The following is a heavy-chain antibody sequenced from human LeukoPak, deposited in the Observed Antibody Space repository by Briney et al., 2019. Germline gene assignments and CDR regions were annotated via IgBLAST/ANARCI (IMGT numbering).Heavy chain of an antibody. CDR1: GFTFSSYG. V-gene: IGHV3-30*18. J-gene: IGHJ4*02. CDR2: ISYDGSNK. D-gene: IGHD3-16*01. CDR3: AKSRIMITFGGVYQFDY. Sequence: GGSLRLSCAASGFTFSSYGMHWVRQAPGKGLEWVAVISYDGSNKYYADSVKGRFTISRDNSKNTLYLQMNSLRAEDTAVYYCAKSRIMITFGGVYQFDYWGQGTLVTISS.